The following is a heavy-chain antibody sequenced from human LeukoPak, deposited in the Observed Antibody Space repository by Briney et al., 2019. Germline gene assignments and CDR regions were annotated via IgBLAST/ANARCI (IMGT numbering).Heavy chain of an antibody. V-gene: IGHV3-30*02. J-gene: IGHJ4*02. CDR1: GFTFSSYG. CDR3: AKSPIDLYGSGSKNYFDY. Sequence: GGSLRLSCAASGFTFSSYGMHWVRQAPGKGLEWVAFIRYDGSNKYYADSVRGRFTISRDNSKNTLYLQMNSLRAEDTAIYYCAKSPIDLYGSGSKNYFDYWGQGTLVTVSS. CDR2: IRYDGSNK. D-gene: IGHD3-10*01.